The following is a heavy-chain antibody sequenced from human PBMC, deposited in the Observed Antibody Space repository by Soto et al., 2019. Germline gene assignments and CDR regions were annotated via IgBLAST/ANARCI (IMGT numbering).Heavy chain of an antibody. J-gene: IGHJ4*02. CDR1: GGSISGGDYY. CDR3: ARGMGMIRRHDS. D-gene: IGHD3-22*01. CDR2: IYYTGTT. Sequence: QVQLQESGPGLVKPSETLSLTCTVSGGSISGGDYYWTWISQSPGKGLEWIGNIYYTGTTYYNPSLKSRVTISVDTSNNQFSLSLNPVTATDTAVYYCARGMGMIRRHDSWGQGTLVIVST. V-gene: IGHV4-30-4*01.